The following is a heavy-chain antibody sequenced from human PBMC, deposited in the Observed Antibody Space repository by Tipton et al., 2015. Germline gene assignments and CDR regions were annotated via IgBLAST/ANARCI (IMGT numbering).Heavy chain of an antibody. D-gene: IGHD4-23*01. CDR3: ARARGRHGGLFDS. CDR1: GDSINRYY. Sequence: TLSLTCSVSGDSINRYYWSWIRQPPGKGLECIGYIYYTGSTHYNPSLKSRVTISVDTSKSQFFLKMSSVTASDTAVYYCARARGRHGGLFDSWGQGILVTVSS. CDR2: IYYTGST. J-gene: IGHJ4*02. V-gene: IGHV4-59*01.